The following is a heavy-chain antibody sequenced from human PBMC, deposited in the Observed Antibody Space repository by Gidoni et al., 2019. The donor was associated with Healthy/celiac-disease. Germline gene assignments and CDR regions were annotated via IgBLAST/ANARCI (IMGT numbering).Heavy chain of an antibody. V-gene: IGHV1-58*01. CDR1: GFTFSNSA. D-gene: IGHD5-12*01. CDR2: ILVGSGNT. J-gene: IGHJ6*02. CDR3: AAGSRDIVATMNYYYYGMDV. Sequence: QMQLVQSGPQVKKPGTSVKVSCKASGFTFSNSAVQWVRQARGQRLEWIGWILVGSGNTNYAQKFQERVTITRDMSTSTAYMELSSLRSEDTAVYYCAAGSRDIVATMNYYYYGMDVWGQGTTVTVSS.